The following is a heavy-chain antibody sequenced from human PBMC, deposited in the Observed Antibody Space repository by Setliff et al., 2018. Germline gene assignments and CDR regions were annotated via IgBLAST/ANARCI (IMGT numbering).Heavy chain of an antibody. CDR3: ASGNGYCSGGSCYPDAFDI. V-gene: IGHV3-21*01. CDR2: ISSSSSFI. CDR1: GFTFSIYN. D-gene: IGHD2-15*01. Sequence: GESLKISCAASGFTFSIYNMNWVRQAPGKGLEWVSSISSSSSFIYYADSVKGRFTISRDNAKNSLYLQMNSLRAEDTAVYYCASGNGYCSGGSCYPDAFDIWGQGTMVTVSS. J-gene: IGHJ3*02.